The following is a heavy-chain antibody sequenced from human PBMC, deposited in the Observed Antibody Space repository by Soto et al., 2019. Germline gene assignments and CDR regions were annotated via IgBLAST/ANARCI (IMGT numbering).Heavy chain of an antibody. D-gene: IGHD3-22*01. Sequence: GSLRLSCAASGFTFSNYEMSWVRQAPGKGLEWISYISSTASHIYYADSVKGRVTISRDNAKNSLYLQMNSLRVEDTAVYYCARENYDISGYFLDYWGQGSLVTVSS. V-gene: IGHV3-48*03. CDR1: GFTFSNYE. CDR3: ARENYDISGYFLDY. CDR2: ISSTASHI. J-gene: IGHJ4*02.